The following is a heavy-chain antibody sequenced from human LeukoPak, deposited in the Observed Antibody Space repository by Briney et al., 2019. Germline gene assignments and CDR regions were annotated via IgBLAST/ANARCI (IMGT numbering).Heavy chain of an antibody. V-gene: IGHV5-51*01. Sequence: GESLKISCKGSGYSFTNYWIGWVRQMPGKGPEWMGIINPADSDTRYRPSFQGQVTISVDKSITTAYLQWSSLKASDSAMYYCARGGAAASFDYWGEGTLVSVSP. CDR2: INPADSDT. J-gene: IGHJ4*02. CDR3: ARGGAAASFDY. CDR1: GYSFTNYW. D-gene: IGHD6-25*01.